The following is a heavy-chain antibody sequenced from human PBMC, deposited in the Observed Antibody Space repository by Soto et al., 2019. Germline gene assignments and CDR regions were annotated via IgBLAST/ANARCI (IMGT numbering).Heavy chain of an antibody. CDR2: MNPNSGNT. D-gene: IGHD1-26*01. Sequence: ASVKVSCKASGYTFTSYDINWLRQATGQGLEWMGWMNPNSGNTGYAQKFQGRVTMTRNTSISTAYMELSSLRSEDTAVYYCARDSGSYYHYYYYGMDVWGQGTAVTVSS. CDR3: ARDSGSYYHYYYYGMDV. V-gene: IGHV1-8*01. CDR1: GYTFTSYD. J-gene: IGHJ6*02.